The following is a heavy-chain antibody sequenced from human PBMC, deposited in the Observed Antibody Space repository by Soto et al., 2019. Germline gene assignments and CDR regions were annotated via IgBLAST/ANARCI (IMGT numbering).Heavy chain of an antibody. CDR1: GYTFTSYA. CDR2: INAGNGNT. Sequence: ASVKVSCKASGYTFTSYAMHWVRQAPGQRLEWMGWINAGNGNTKYSQKFQGRVTITRDTSASTAYMELSSLRSEDTAVYYCARDEFLDYYDSSGAFDIWGQGTMVTVSS. J-gene: IGHJ3*02. D-gene: IGHD3-22*01. CDR3: ARDEFLDYYDSSGAFDI. V-gene: IGHV1-3*01.